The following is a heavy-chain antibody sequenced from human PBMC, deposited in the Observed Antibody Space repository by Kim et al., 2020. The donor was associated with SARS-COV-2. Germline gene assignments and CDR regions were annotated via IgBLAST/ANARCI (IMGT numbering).Heavy chain of an antibody. J-gene: IGHJ3*02. CDR1: GFTFSAYD. D-gene: IGHD3-16*01. CDR3: VRDRMGGAFDM. V-gene: IGHV3-48*02. CDR2: ITKSSTTI. Sequence: GGSLRLSCATSGFTFSAYDMNWVRQAPGKGLEWLSFITKSSTTIYYADSVEGRFTISRDNAKNSLFLQMNSLRDEDTALYYCVRDRMGGAFDMWGQGTMGTVSP.